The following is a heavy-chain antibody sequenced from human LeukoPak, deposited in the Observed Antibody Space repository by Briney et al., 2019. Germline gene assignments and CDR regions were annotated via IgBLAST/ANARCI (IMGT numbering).Heavy chain of an antibody. D-gene: IGHD6-13*01. CDR2: IIPILGTA. Sequence: SVKVSCKASVGTFSSYGISWVRQAPAQGLEWMGRIIPILGTANNAQKFQGRVTITTDESTSTACMELSSLRSEDPAVYYCARDDGYSSSWYVLDHWGQGTLVTVSS. J-gene: IGHJ4*02. CDR1: VGTFSSYG. CDR3: ARDDGYSSSWYVLDH. V-gene: IGHV1-69*11.